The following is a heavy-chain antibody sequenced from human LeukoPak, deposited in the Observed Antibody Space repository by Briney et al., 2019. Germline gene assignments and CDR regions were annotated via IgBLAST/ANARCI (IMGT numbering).Heavy chain of an antibody. D-gene: IGHD6-6*01. V-gene: IGHV4-59*01. CDR3: ARLSSLANIAARGRTWLDP. J-gene: IGHJ5*02. CDR2: IYYSGST. Sequence: SETLSLTCTVSGGSTNNSYWTWIRHPPGKGLEWIGHIYYSGSTNYSPSLKSGVTISVDTSKNQFSLKLSSVAAADTAVYYCARLSSLANIAARGRTWLDPWGQGSLVTVSS. CDR1: GGSTNNSY.